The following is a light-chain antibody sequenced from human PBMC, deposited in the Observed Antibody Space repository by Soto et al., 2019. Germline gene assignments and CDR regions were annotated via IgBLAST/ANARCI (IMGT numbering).Light chain of an antibody. Sequence: DVHMTQSPSTLSASVGHRVTIACRASQSISSWLAWYQQKPGKAPKLLIYDASSLESGVPSRFSGSGYGTEFNLTISSLQPDDFATYYCQQYNSYSQTFGQGTKVDIK. V-gene: IGKV1-5*01. J-gene: IGKJ1*01. CDR2: DAS. CDR1: QSISSW. CDR3: QQYNSYSQT.